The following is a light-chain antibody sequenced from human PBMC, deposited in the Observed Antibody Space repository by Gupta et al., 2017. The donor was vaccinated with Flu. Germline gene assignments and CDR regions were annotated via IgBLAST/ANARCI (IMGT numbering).Light chain of an antibody. V-gene: IGLV3-21*02. CDR3: QVWHKSGYHLYV. Sequence: SYVLTQPPSVSVAPGQTARITCGGNNIGSKSVNCYQQKSGRAAALVVYDDSDRPSGIPERFSGSNSGNTATLTISXVXAGDEAXYYCQVWHKSGYHLYVFGSGTKVTVL. CDR2: DDS. J-gene: IGLJ1*01. CDR1: NIGSKS.